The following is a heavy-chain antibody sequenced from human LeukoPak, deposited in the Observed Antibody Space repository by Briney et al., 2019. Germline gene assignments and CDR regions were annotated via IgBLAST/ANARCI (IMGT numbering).Heavy chain of an antibody. CDR1: GGSISSYY. V-gene: IGHV4-4*07. CDR2: IYTSGST. Sequence: PSETLSLTCTVSGGSISSYYWSWIRQPAGKGLEWIGRIYTSGSTNYNPSLKSRVTMSVDTSKNQFSLKLSSVTAAGTAVYYCARDRWDLDVHYGMDVWGQGTTVTVSS. J-gene: IGHJ6*02. D-gene: IGHD1-26*01. CDR3: ARDRWDLDVHYGMDV.